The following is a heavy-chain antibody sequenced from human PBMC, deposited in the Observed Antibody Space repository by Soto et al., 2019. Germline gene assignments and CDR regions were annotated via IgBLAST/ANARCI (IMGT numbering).Heavy chain of an antibody. CDR1: GESINSTDW. CDR3: ARDRAYSAYWVFDY. CDR2: IYHGGNI. Sequence: PSETMSLTCAVSGESINSTDWWNWVRQSPGKGLEWIGEIYHGGNIYYNPSLKSRVTISMDKSKNQFSLNLFYVTAADTAVYYCARDRAYSAYWVFDYWGQGAPVTVTS. D-gene: IGHD5-12*01. J-gene: IGHJ4*02. V-gene: IGHV4-4*02.